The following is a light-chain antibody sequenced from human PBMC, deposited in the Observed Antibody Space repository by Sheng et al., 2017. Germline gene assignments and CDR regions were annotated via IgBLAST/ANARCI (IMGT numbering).Light chain of an antibody. Sequence: DIQMTQSPSTLSASVGDRVTITCRAYQSISAWLAWYQQKPGKAPKLLISAASTLQSGVPSRFSGSGSGTDFTLTISSLQPEDFATYYCQQADSFPPTFGGGTKVEIK. CDR1: QSISAW. CDR3: QQADSFPPT. J-gene: IGKJ4*01. CDR2: AAS. V-gene: IGKV1-12*01.